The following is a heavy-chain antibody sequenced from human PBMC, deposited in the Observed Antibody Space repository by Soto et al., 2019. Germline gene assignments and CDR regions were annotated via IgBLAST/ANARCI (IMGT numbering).Heavy chain of an antibody. D-gene: IGHD6-13*01. Sequence: QVQLVQSGAEVKKPGASVKVSCKASGYIFSNYGISWVRQAPGQGPEWMGWISGYNGNTKYAQTLQGRVSMTTDTSTSTAYMEVRSLRSDDTAVYYCARGGSSWSAEYYQHWGQGTLVFVSS. CDR1: GYIFSNYG. V-gene: IGHV1-18*01. J-gene: IGHJ1*01. CDR3: ARGGSSWSAEYYQH. CDR2: ISGYNGNT.